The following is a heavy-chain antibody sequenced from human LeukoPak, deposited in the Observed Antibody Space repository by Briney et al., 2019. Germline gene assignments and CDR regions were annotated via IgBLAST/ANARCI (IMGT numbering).Heavy chain of an antibody. CDR2: INPNSGGT. CDR3: ARDNDVGGGAFYGMDV. Sequence: ASVKVSFKASGYTFTGYPMHWVRQAPGQGLEWMGWINPNSGGTNYAQKFQGRVTMTRDTSISTVYMELSSLRSDDTAVYYCARDNDVGGGAFYGMDVWGQGTTVTVSS. V-gene: IGHV1-2*02. CDR1: GYTFTGYP. J-gene: IGHJ6*02. D-gene: IGHD3-3*01.